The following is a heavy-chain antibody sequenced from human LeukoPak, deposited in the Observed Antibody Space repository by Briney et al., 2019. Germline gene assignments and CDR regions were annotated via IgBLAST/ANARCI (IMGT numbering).Heavy chain of an antibody. V-gene: IGHV4-34*01. CDR2: INYSGST. J-gene: IGHJ3*02. CDR1: GGSFSGYY. D-gene: IGHD3-10*01. Sequence: SETLSLTCAVYGGSFSGYYWSWIRQPPGKGLEWIGEINYSGSTNYNPSLKSRVTISVDTSKNQFSLKLSSVTAADRAVYYCARGVGRMVRGVIVRAFDIWGQGTMVTVSS. CDR3: ARGVGRMVRGVIVRAFDI.